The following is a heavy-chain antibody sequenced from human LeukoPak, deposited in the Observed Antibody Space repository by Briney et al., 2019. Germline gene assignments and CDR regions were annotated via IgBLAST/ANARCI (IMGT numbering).Heavy chain of an antibody. V-gene: IGHV1-2*06. CDR1: GYTFTGYY. CDR3: ARDRRQLAHNWFDP. Sequence: ASVKVSCKASGYTFTGYYMHWVRQAPGQGLEWMGRINPNSGGTNYAQKFQGRVTTTRDTSISTAYMELSRLRSDDTAVYYCARDRRQLAHNWFDPWGQGTLVTVSS. CDR2: INPNSGGT. D-gene: IGHD6-13*01. J-gene: IGHJ5*02.